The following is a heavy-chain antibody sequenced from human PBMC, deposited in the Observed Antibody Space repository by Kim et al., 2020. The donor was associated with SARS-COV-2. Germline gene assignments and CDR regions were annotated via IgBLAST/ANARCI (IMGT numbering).Heavy chain of an antibody. D-gene: IGHD3-22*01. CDR2: ISYDGSNK. Sequence: GGSLRLSCAASGFTFSSYAIHWVRQAPGKGLERVAVISYDGSNKYYADPVKGRFTISRDNSKNTLYLQMNSLRAEDTAVYYCARVKNYDSSGYYYPDYWG. CDR3: ARVKNYDSSGYYYPDY. J-gene: IGHJ4*01. V-gene: IGHV3-30*04. CDR1: GFTFSSYA.